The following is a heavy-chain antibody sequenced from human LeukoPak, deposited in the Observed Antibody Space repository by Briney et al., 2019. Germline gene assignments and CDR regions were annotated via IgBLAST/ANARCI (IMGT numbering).Heavy chain of an antibody. J-gene: IGHJ4*02. CDR1: GGSFSGYY. CDR3: ARGLGYCSSTSCFRGYYFDY. V-gene: IGHV4-34*01. D-gene: IGHD2-2*01. Sequence: SETLSLTCAVYGGSFSGYYWSWIRQPPGKGMEWIGEINHSGSTNYNPSLKSQVTISVDTSKNQFSLKLSSVTAADTAVYYCARGLGYCSSTSCFRGYYFDYWGQGTLVTVSS. CDR2: INHSGST.